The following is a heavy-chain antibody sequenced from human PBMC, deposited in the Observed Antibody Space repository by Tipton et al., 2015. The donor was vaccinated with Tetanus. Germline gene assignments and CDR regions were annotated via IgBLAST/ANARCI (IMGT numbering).Heavy chain of an antibody. J-gene: IGHJ5*02. V-gene: IGHV4-59*12. CDR3: AREGSSSRDNWFDP. D-gene: IGHD6-13*01. Sequence: TLSLTCTVSGGSISSYYWSWIRQPPGKGLEWIGYIYYSGSTNYNPSLKSRVTISVDTSKNQFSLKLSSVTAADTAVYYCAREGSSSRDNWFDPWGQGTLVTVSS. CDR2: IYYSGST. CDR1: GGSISSYY.